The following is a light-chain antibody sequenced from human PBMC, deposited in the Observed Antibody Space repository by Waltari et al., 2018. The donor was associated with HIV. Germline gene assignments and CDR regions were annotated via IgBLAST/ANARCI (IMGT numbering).Light chain of an antibody. J-gene: IGKJ2*01. CDR1: QSVLYNSNSKNY. CDR2: WAS. V-gene: IGKV4-1*01. CDR3: HQYYSTPQT. Sequence: DIVLTQSPDSLAVSLGERATINCKASQSVLYNSNSKNYLSWYQQRPGQPPKLLIYWASTRESGVPDRFSGSASGTDFTLTISGLQAEDVAVYYCHQYYSTPQTFGQGTKLEIK.